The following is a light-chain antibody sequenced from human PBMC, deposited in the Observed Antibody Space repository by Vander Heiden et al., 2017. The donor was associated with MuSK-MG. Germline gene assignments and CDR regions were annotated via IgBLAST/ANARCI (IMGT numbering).Light chain of an antibody. CDR2: EVS. CDR3: SSYTSSNSYV. CDR1: SSDVGYSKY. Sequence: QSALTQPASVSGSPGQSSTISCTGTSSDVGYSKYVSWYQHHPGKAHKLMIYEVSHRPSGVANRFSGSKSGNTASLTISGLQAEDEADYYCSSYTSSNSYVFGIGTKVTVL. J-gene: IGLJ1*01. V-gene: IGLV2-14*01.